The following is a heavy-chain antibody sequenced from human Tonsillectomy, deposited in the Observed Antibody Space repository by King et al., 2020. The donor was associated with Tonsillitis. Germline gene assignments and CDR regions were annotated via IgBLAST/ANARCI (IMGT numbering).Heavy chain of an antibody. V-gene: IGHV5-51*03. Sequence: QLVQSGAEVKKPGESLKISCKGFGYSLTTYWIGWVRQMPGKGLEWMGIISPGDSNTRYSPSFEGQVTISADKSISTAYLQWSSLKPSDTAMYYCARGVAQLHMDVWGKGTTVTVSS. CDR1: GYSLTTYW. CDR3: ARGVAQLHMDV. D-gene: IGHD2-2*01. J-gene: IGHJ6*03. CDR2: ISPGDSNT.